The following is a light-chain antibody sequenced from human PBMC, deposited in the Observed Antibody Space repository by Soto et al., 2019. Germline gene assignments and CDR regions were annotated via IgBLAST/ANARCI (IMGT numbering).Light chain of an antibody. Sequence: DIQLTQSASFLPASVGARVTIPGRASQGISSYLAWYQQKPGKAPKLMIYAASTLQSGVPSRFSGSGSGTDFTLTISSLKPEDFETYYCQQSYSTLWTFGQGTKVDIK. J-gene: IGKJ1*01. V-gene: IGKV1-39*01. CDR3: QQSYSTLWT. CDR2: AAS. CDR1: QGISSY.